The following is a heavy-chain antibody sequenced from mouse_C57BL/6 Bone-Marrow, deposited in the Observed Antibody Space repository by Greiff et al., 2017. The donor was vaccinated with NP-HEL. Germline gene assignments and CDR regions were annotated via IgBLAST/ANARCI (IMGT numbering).Heavy chain of an antibody. CDR3: ATYYGSSYENYFDY. D-gene: IGHD1-1*01. CDR1: GYTFTSYW. Sequence: QVQLKQPGAELVRPGSSVKLSCKASGYTFTSYWMDWVKQRPGQGLEWIGNIYPSDSETHYNQKFKDKATLTVDKSSSTAYMQLSSLTSEDSAVYYCATYYGSSYENYFDYWGQGTTLTVSS. V-gene: IGHV1-61*01. CDR2: IYPSDSET. J-gene: IGHJ2*01.